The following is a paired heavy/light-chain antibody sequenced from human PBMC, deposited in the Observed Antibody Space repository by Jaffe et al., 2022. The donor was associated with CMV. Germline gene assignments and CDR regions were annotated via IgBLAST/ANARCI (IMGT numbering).Heavy chain of an antibody. CDR3: ARAPPASQWYSSSWYYYYGMDV. CDR1: GYTFTSYD. J-gene: IGHJ6*02. CDR2: MNPNSGNT. V-gene: IGHV1-8*01. Sequence: QVQLVQSGAEVKKPGASVKVSCKASGYTFTSYDINWVRQATGQGLEWMGWMNPNSGNTGYAQKFQGRVTMTRNTSISTAYMELSSLRSEDTAVYYCARAPPASQWYSSSWYYYYGMDVWGQGTTVTVSS. D-gene: IGHD6-13*01.
Light chain of an antibody. V-gene: IGKV3-20*01. Sequence: EIVLTQSPGTLSLSPGERATLSCRASQSVSSSYLAWYQQKPGQAPRLLIYGASSRATGIPDRFSGSGSGTDFTLTISRLEPEDFAVYYCQQYGSSPWAFGQGTKVEIK. CDR3: QQYGSSPWA. J-gene: IGKJ1*01. CDR2: GAS. CDR1: QSVSSSY.